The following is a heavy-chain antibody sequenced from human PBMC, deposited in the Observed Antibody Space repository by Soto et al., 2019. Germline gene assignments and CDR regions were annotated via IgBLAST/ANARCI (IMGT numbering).Heavy chain of an antibody. J-gene: IGHJ6*02. CDR1: GGSISSGDYY. Sequence: QVQLQESGPGLVKPSQTLSLTCTVSGGSISSGDYYWSWIRQPPGKGLEWIGYIYYSGSTYCNPSLKSRVTVSVDTSKTQCPLKLSSVTAADTAVYYCARDPTIFRRYGMDVWGQGTRVTVPS. CDR2: IYYSGST. V-gene: IGHV4-30-4*01. D-gene: IGHD3-3*01. CDR3: ARDPTIFRRYGMDV.